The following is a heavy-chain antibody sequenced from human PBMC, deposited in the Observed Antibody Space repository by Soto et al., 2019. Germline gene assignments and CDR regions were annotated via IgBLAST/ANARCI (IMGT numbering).Heavy chain of an antibody. J-gene: IGHJ4*02. V-gene: IGHV1-18*01. Sequence: QVQLVQSGAEVKKPGASVKVSCKASGYTFTSYGISWVRQAPGQGLEWMGWFNAYNGNTHSAQKLQGRVTMTTDTTTGTAYMEPRSLESDDTAVYYRSRTLPPIDYLGQGNLVNVSS. CDR3: SRTLPPIDY. CDR1: GYTFTSYG. CDR2: FNAYNGNT.